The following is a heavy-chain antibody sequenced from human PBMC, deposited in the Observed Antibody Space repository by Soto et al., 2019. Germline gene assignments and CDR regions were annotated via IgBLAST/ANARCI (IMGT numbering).Heavy chain of an antibody. Sequence: SETLSLTCTVSGGSISDYFWTWNRQPPGKGLEWIGYIYYSGRPNYNPSLKSRVSISVDTSKHHFSLQLRSVTAADTAVYYCARVGGHDFCDSGGFDYWGQGTLVTVSS. J-gene: IGHJ4*02. CDR3: ARVGGHDFCDSGGFDY. CDR2: IYYSGRP. V-gene: IGHV4-59*01. D-gene: IGHD4-17*01. CDR1: GGSISDYF.